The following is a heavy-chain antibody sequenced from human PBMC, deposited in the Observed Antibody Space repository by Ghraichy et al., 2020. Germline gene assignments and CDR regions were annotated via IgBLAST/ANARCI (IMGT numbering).Heavy chain of an antibody. CDR1: GFTFSMYL. V-gene: IGHV3-7*01. J-gene: IGHJ6*02. CDR3: AREKAASSGYYFYYYGMDV. Sequence: GGSLRLSCAASGFTFSMYLMSWVRQAPGKGLEWVANIRQDGSEKYYVDSVKGRFTISRDNAKNSLYLQMNSLRAEYTAVYYCAREKAASSGYYFYYYGMDVWGQGTTVTVSS. CDR2: IRQDGSEK. D-gene: IGHD3-22*01.